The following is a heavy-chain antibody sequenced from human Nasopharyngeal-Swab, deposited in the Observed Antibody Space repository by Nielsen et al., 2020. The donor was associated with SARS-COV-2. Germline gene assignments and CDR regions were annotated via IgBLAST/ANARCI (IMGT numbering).Heavy chain of an antibody. J-gene: IGHJ6*02. CDR2: ISGDSDTT. V-gene: IGHV3-23*01. CDR1: GFTFSSYS. CDR3: AKDRDSGDDSEEYYHYYGMDV. D-gene: IGHD5-12*01. Sequence: GESLKISCAASGFTFSSYSMNWVRQAPGKGLEWVSVISGDSDTTYYADSVRGRFTISRDNSKNTLNLQMNNLRAEDTAIYYCAKDRDSGDDSEEYYHYYGMDVWGQEAPVTVSS.